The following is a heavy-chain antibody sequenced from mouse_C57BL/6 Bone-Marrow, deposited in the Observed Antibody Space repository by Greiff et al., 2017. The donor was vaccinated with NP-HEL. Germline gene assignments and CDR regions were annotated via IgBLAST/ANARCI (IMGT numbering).Heavy chain of an antibody. CDR1: GFTFSSYA. CDR3: TRDHGYGGFAY. CDR2: ISSGGDYI. D-gene: IGHD1-1*01. J-gene: IGHJ3*01. V-gene: IGHV5-9-1*02. Sequence: DVHLVESGEGLVKPGGSLKLSCAASGFTFSSYAMSWVRQTPEKRLEWVAYISSGGDYIYYADTVKGRFTISRDNARNTLYLQMSSLKSEDTAMYYCTRDHGYGGFAYWGQGTLVTVSA.